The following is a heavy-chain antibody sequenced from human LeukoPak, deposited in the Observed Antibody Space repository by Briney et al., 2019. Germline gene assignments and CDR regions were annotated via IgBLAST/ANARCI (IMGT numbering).Heavy chain of an antibody. V-gene: IGHV3-23*01. CDR3: AKDRNYDFWSGYLPIDP. Sequence: GGPLTLFCAVSGFTHSSYAMICLRHAPGKGVVGVLSFYCSGGSTYYADCVKGRFTISRDNSKNTLYLQMNSLRAEDTAVYYCAKDRNYDFWSGYLPIDPWGQGTLVTVSS. CDR2: FYCSGGST. D-gene: IGHD3-3*01. CDR1: GFTHSSYA. J-gene: IGHJ5*02.